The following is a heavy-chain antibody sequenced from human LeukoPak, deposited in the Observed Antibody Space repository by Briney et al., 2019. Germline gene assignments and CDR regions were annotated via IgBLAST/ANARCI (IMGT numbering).Heavy chain of an antibody. J-gene: IGHJ6*02. CDR1: GLTFSRYP. CDR3: ARDVVGSSNNGMDV. D-gene: IGHD6-13*01. Sequence: PGGSLRLSCAASGLTFSRYPMHWVRQAPGKGLEWVAVVSYDGSIKSYADSVKGRFTISRDNPKNTLYLQMNSLRAEDTAVYYCARDVVGSSNNGMDVWGQGTTVTVSS. V-gene: IGHV3-30-3*01. CDR2: VSYDGSIK.